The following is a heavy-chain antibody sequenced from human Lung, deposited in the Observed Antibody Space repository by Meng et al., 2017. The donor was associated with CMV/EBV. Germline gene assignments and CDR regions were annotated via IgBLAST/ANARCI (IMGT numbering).Heavy chain of an antibody. CDR3: ARDRVCSSRYSGMDV. CDR2: IRYDGSNE. D-gene: IGHD5-12*01. CDR1: GFTFSSYG. Sequence: GSXRLSCVASGFTFSSYGMHWVRQAPGKGLEWVAYIRYDGSNEYYVDSVKGRFTISRDNSKNTLYLQMSSLRAEDTAVYYCARDRVCSSRYSGMDVWGQGXTVTVS. V-gene: IGHV3-30*02. J-gene: IGHJ6*02.